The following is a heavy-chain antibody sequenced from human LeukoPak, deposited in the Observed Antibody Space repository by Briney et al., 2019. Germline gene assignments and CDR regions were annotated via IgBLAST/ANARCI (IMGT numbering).Heavy chain of an antibody. J-gene: IGHJ5*02. CDR3: AKRYGSSGFNWFDP. CDR2: VTGNADST. V-gene: IGHV3-23*01. Sequence: GGSLRLSCAASGFTFSSYALTWVRQAPGMGLNWVSTVTGNADSTYYADSVKGRFTISRDNSRNILYLQMNSLRAEDTAVYYCAKRYGSSGFNWFDPWGQGTLVTVSS. CDR1: GFTFSSYA. D-gene: IGHD3-22*01.